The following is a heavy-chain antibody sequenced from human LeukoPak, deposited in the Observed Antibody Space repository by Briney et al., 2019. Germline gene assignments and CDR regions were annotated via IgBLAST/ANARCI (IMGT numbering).Heavy chain of an antibody. CDR1: GGSFSGYY. CDR2: INHSGST. CDR3: ARGPCGGDCYKYAFDI. J-gene: IGHJ3*02. V-gene: IGHV4-34*01. D-gene: IGHD2-21*02. Sequence: PSETLSLTCAVYGGSFSGYYWSWIRQPPGKGLEWIGEINHSGSTNYDPSLKSRVTISVDTSKNQFSLKLSSVTAADTAVYYCARGPCGGDCYKYAFDIWGQGTMVTVSS.